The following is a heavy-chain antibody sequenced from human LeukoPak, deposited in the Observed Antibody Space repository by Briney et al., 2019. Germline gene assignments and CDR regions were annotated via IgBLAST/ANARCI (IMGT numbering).Heavy chain of an antibody. Sequence: PSETLSLTCAVYGGSFSGYYWSWIRQPPGKGLEWIGEITHSGSTNYNPSHKSRVTISVDTSKHQFSLKLSSVTAADTAVYYCARRLDLWGRGTLVTVSS. V-gene: IGHV4-34*01. CDR2: ITHSGST. CDR1: GGSFSGYY. J-gene: IGHJ2*01. CDR3: ARRLDL.